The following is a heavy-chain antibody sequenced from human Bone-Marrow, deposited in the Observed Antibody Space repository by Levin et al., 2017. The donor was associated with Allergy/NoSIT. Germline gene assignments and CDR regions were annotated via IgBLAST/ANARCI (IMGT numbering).Heavy chain of an antibody. Sequence: PGGSLRLSCAASGFTFSNYAMHWVRQAPGKGLEWVAVISYDGSNKYYADSVKGRLAISRDNFKNTLFLQMTSLRAEDTAVYYCARDRCVAECNGMDVWGQGTTVTVSS. CDR3: ARDRCVAECNGMDV. CDR1: GFTFSNYA. D-gene: IGHD6-13*01. J-gene: IGHJ6*02. CDR2: ISYDGSNK. V-gene: IGHV3-30*09.